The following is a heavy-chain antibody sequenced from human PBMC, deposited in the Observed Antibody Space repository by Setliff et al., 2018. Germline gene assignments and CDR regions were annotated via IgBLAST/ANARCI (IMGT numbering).Heavy chain of an antibody. V-gene: IGHV3-7*01. CDR1: GFAFSGYW. CDR3: ARASSLTRKHLAFDL. CDR2: IKQDGSEK. D-gene: IGHD3-9*01. Sequence: GGSLRLSCVASGFAFSGYWMSWVRQAPGRGLEWVAIIKQDGSEKYYVDSVKGRSTISKDNAKNSLYLQMNSLRAEDTAMYYCARASSLTRKHLAFDLWGQGTMVTVSS. J-gene: IGHJ3*01.